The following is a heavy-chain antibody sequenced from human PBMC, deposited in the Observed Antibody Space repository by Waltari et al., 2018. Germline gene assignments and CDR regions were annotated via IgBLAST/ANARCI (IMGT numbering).Heavy chain of an antibody. Sequence: QVQLVESGGGVVQPGKSLRLSCAASGFTFSPYTMTWVRQPPGKGLGWVAIFSYDGSTKYSADSVKGRFTISRDNSKDTLYLQMSSLRAEDTAVYSCARTMGGHYDFSFDPWGQGTLVTVSS. CDR3: ARTMGGHYDFSFDP. D-gene: IGHD3-3*01. CDR2: FSYDGSTK. CDR1: GFTFSPYT. J-gene: IGHJ5*02. V-gene: IGHV3-30-3*01.